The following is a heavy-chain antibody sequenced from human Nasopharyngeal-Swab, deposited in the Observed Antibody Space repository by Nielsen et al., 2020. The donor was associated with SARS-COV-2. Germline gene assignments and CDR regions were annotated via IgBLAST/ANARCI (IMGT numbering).Heavy chain of an antibody. V-gene: IGHV3-11*04. D-gene: IGHD3-3*01. Sequence: GGSLRLSCAASGFTFSDYCMSWIRQAPGKGLEWVSHISTTGSSKYYADSLKGRFTISRDNDTNSLYLQMNSLRADDTAVYYCASGGYDFWSGYPSDYWGLGTPVTVSS. CDR2: ISTTGSSK. CDR3: ASGGYDFWSGYPSDY. CDR1: GFTFSDYC. J-gene: IGHJ4*02.